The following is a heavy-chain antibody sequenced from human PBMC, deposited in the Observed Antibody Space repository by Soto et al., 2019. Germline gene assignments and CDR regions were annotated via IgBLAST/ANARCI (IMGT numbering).Heavy chain of an antibody. CDR2: ISGSGGGT. J-gene: IGHJ4*02. CDR1: GFTFSRYA. CDR3: AKFGMATTKRSPPYYIDY. Sequence: GGSLRLSCAASGFTFSRYAMSWVRQAPGKGLEWVSSISGSGGGTYYADSVKGRFTFSRDNSKNTLYLQMNSLRAEDTAVYYCAKFGMATTKRSPPYYIDYWGQGALVTVSS. D-gene: IGHD1-1*01. V-gene: IGHV3-23*01.